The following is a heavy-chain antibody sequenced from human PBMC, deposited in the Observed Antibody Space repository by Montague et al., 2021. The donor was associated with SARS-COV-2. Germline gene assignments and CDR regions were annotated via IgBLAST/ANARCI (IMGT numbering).Heavy chain of an antibody. V-gene: IGHV4-39*01. CDR3: ARHRANAGSFDI. J-gene: IGHJ3*02. CDR1: GGSITVSRYD. Sequence: SETLSLTCTVSGGSITVSRYDWGWIRQPPGKGLEWIGSVHYTGTTSYNESLKGRLTISVDTSENQFSLRMTSVTASDTAVYYCARHRANAGSFDIWGHVTLVTVSS. CDR2: VHYTGTT. D-gene: IGHD1-1*01.